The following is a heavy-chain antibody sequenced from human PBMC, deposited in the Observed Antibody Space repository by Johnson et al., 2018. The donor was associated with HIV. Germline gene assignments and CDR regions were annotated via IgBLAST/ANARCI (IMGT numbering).Heavy chain of an antibody. D-gene: IGHD3-22*01. J-gene: IGHJ3*02. Sequence: QVLLVESGGGVVQPGGSLRLSCAASGFTFSDYYMGWIRQTPGKGLEWVSYISSSGTTVYYADSVKGRFSISRDNAKHSLYLQMNSLRAEDTAVYYCARDRGYWDAFDIWGQGTMVTVSS. CDR3: ARDRGYWDAFDI. V-gene: IGHV3-11*04. CDR2: ISSSGTTV. CDR1: GFTFSDYY.